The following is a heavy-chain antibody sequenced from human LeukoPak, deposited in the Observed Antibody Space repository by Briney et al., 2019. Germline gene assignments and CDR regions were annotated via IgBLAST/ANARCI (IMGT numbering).Heavy chain of an antibody. CDR1: GGSISSSSYY. D-gene: IGHD6-19*01. J-gene: IGHJ4*02. V-gene: IGHV4-39*07. Sequence: SETLSLTCTVSGGSISSSSYYWGWIRQPPGKGLEWIGSIYYSGSTNYNPSLKSRVTMSVDTSKNQFSLKLSSVTAADTAVYYCARGLSSGWYSYFDYWGQGTLVTVSS. CDR3: ARGLSSGWYSYFDY. CDR2: IYYSGST.